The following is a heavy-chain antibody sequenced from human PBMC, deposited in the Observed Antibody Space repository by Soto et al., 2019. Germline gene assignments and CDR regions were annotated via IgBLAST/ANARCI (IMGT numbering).Heavy chain of an antibody. CDR3: ARDGYSYGPNWFDP. V-gene: IGHV1-69*06. J-gene: IGHJ5*02. D-gene: IGHD5-18*01. CDR1: GGTFSSYA. Sequence: QVQLVQSGAEVKKPGSSVKVSCKASGGTFSSYAISWVRQAPGQGLEWMGGIIPIFGTANYAQKVQGRVTITADKSTSTAYMELSSLRSKDTAVYYCARDGYSYGPNWFDPWGQGTLVTVSS. CDR2: IIPIFGTA.